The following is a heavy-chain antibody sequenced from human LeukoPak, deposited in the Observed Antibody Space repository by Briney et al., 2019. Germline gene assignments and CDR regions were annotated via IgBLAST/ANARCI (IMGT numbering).Heavy chain of an antibody. Sequence: SVEVSCKASGGTFCSYAISWVRQAPRQGLECIGGIIPIFGTAKYAQKFKGRVTITADESTSTAYMELSSLRSEDTDVYCCARGRDEGSSSFWGQGTLVTVSS. D-gene: IGHD6-6*01. CDR3: ARGRDEGSSSF. J-gene: IGHJ4*02. CDR1: GGTFCSYA. V-gene: IGHV1-69*13. CDR2: IIPIFGTA.